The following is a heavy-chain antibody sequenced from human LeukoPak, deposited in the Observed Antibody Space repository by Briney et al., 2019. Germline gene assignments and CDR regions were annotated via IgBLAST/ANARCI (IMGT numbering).Heavy chain of an antibody. Sequence: PGRSLRLSCAASGFTFSSYAMHWARQAPGKGLEWVAVISYDGSNKYYADSVKGRFTISRDNSKNTLYLQMNSLRAEDTAVYYCARAPGLWSLYYFDYWGQGTLVTVSS. V-gene: IGHV3-30*04. CDR3: ARAPGLWSLYYFDY. J-gene: IGHJ4*02. CDR2: ISYDGSNK. CDR1: GFTFSSYA. D-gene: IGHD5-18*01.